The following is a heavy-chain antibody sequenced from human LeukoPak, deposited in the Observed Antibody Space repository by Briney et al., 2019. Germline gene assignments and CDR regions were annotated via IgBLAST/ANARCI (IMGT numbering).Heavy chain of an antibody. CDR2: IQYDGSNK. D-gene: IGHD3-22*01. J-gene: IGHJ5*02. V-gene: IGHV3-30*02. CDR3: ATEGSSGYGPNNWFDP. Sequence: GGSLRLSCAASGFTFSSYGMHWVRQAPDKGLEWVAFIQYDGSNKYYADSVKGRFTISRDSSENTLYLQMNSLRAEDTAVYYCATEGSSGYGPNNWFDPWGQGTLVTVSS. CDR1: GFTFSSYG.